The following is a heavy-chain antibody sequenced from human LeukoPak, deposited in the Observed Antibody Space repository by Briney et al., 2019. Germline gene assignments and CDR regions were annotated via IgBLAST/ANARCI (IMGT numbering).Heavy chain of an antibody. CDR1: GYSFTTHG. V-gene: IGHV1-18*01. D-gene: IGHD1-26*01. CDR2: ISTYSAIT. Sequence: GASVKVSCKASGYSFTTHGISCVRQAPGQGLEWMGWISTYSAITNFAQNFQGRVTMTTDTSTSTAYMELRSLRSDDTAVYYCARSTGSFFPFDYWGQGTLVTVSS. J-gene: IGHJ4*02. CDR3: ARSTGSFFPFDY.